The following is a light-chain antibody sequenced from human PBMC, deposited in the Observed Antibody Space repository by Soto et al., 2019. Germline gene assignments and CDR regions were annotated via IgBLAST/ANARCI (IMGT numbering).Light chain of an antibody. CDR1: QSVPSDW. V-gene: IGKV3-20*01. J-gene: IGKJ2*01. CDR2: GAS. Sequence: EIVLTQSPGTLSLSPGERATLSCRASQSVPSDWLAWYRHKPGQAPRLLLYGASSRATGVPDWVSGSRSGTDFTVTINRLEPEGFAVEYCQQYGNFPYTCGQGTELEIK. CDR3: QQYGNFPYT.